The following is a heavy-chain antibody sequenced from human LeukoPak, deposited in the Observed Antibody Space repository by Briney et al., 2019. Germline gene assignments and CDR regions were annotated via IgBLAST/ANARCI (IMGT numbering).Heavy chain of an antibody. CDR2: IYYSGST. CDR1: GGSLSSYY. J-gene: IGHJ4*02. V-gene: IGHV4-59*01. CDR3: ARGLGMNDY. Sequence: SGTLSLTCTVSGGSLSSYYWSWIRQPPGKGLEWIGYIYYSGSTNYNPSLKSRVTISVDMSKNQFSLKLSSVTAADMAVYYCARGLGMNDYWGQGTLVTVSP.